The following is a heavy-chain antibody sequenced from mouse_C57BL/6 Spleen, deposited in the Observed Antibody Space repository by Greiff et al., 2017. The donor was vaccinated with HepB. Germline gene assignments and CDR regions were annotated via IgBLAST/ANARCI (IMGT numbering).Heavy chain of an antibody. Sequence: EVKLMESGPGLVKPSQSLSLTCSVTGYSITSGYYWNWIRQFPGNKLEWMGYISYDGSNNYNPSLKNRISITRDTSKNQFFLKLNSVTTEDTATYYCARGPYDYPYFDYWGQGTTLTVSS. CDR1: GYSITSGYY. CDR2: ISYDGSN. D-gene: IGHD2-4*01. V-gene: IGHV3-6*01. J-gene: IGHJ2*01. CDR3: ARGPYDYPYFDY.